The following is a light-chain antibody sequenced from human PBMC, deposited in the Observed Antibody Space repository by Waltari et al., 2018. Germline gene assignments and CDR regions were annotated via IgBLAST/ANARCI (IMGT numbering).Light chain of an antibody. CDR1: EGISSY. V-gene: IGKV1-9*01. Sequence: IQLTTSPSSLSASVGDRVTTTCPASEGISSYFSWYQQQRGKAPKLLIYARSTWLNVVPSRFGGSGVGTDFTLTISSLQPEDFATYYCQQVNSYPFTFGPGTTVDIK. CDR3: QQVNSYPFT. J-gene: IGKJ3*01. CDR2: ARS.